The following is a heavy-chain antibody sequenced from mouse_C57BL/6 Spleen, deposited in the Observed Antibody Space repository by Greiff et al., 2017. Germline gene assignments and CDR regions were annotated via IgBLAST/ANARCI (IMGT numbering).Heavy chain of an antibody. CDR2: ISYDGSN. V-gene: IGHV3-6*01. J-gene: IGHJ1*03. CDR1: GYSITSGYY. D-gene: IGHD6-1*01. Sequence: EVKLQESGPGLVKPSQSLSLTCSVTGYSITSGYYWNWNRQFPGNKLEWMGYISYDGSNNYNPSLKNRISITRDTSKNQFFLKLNSVTTEDTATYYCARGGADWYFDVWGTGTTVTVSS. CDR3: ARGGADWYFDV.